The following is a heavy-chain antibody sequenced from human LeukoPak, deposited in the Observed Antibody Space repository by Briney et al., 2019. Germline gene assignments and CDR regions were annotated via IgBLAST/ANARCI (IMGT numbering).Heavy chain of an antibody. D-gene: IGHD6-13*01. CDR3: ARDHQGYSSSWYRWFDP. V-gene: IGHV3-33*01. Sequence: GRSLRLSCAASGFTFSSYGMHWVRKAPGKGLEWVAVIWYDGSNKYYADSVKGRFTISRDNSKNTLYLQMNSLRAEDTAVYYCARDHQGYSSSWYRWFDPWGQGTLVTVSS. CDR1: GFTFSSYG. CDR2: IWYDGSNK. J-gene: IGHJ5*02.